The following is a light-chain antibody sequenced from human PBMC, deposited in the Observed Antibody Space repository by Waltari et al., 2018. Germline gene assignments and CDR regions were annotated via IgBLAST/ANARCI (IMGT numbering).Light chain of an antibody. V-gene: IGLV8-61*01. CDR1: SGSVSSNSY. Sequence: QTVVTQEPSLSVSPGGTVTLTCALSSGSVSSNSYASWYQQTPVQAPRTVVNEGNIRAAGVPERFSGSSLGSKAALTITGAQADDESDYYCLFYMGSGIWVFGGGTKLTVL. CDR2: EGN. J-gene: IGLJ3*02. CDR3: LFYMGSGIWV.